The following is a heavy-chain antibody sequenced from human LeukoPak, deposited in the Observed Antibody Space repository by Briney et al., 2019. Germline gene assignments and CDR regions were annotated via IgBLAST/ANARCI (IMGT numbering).Heavy chain of an antibody. Sequence: GGSLRLSCAASGFSFSDHYMDWVRLAPGKGLEWVGCIKNKANSYGTDYAASVKGRFTLSRDDSKDSLYLQMNSLRSEDTALYYCTRVRLGAATRYFDYWGQGTLVTVSS. CDR2: IKNKANSYGT. V-gene: IGHV3-72*01. J-gene: IGHJ4*02. D-gene: IGHD1-26*01. CDR3: TRVRLGAATRYFDY. CDR1: GFSFSDHY.